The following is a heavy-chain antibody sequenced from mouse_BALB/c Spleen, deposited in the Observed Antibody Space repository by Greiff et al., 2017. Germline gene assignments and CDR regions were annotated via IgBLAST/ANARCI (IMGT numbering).Heavy chain of an antibody. V-gene: IGHV3-6*02. CDR3: ATSGGFAWFAY. CDR2: ISYDGSN. D-gene: IGHD4-1*01. CDR1: GYSITSGYY. Sequence: EVQRVESGPGLVKPSQSLSLTCSVTGYSITSGYYWNWIRQFPGNKLEWMGYISYDGSNNYNPSLKNRISITRDTSKNQFFLKLNSVTTEDTATYYCATSGGFAWFAYWGQGTLVTVSA. J-gene: IGHJ3*01.